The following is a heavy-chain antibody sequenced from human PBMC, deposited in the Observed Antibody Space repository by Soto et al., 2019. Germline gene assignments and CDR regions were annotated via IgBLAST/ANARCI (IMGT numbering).Heavy chain of an antibody. J-gene: IGHJ4*02. V-gene: IGHV4-31*02. Sequence: SETLSLTXTVSGGSITTGGYYWSWIRQLPGKGLEWIGHRYYSESTYYNPSLKSRVSISLDTSKNQFSLKLSFVTAADTAMYYCARTKCSGGSCYSWSLDYWGQGTPVTVSS. CDR1: GGSITTGGYY. D-gene: IGHD2-15*01. CDR3: ARTKCSGGSCYSWSLDY. CDR2: RYYSEST.